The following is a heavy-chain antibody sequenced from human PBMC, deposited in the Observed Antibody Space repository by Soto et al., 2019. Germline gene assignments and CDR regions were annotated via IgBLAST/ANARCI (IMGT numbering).Heavy chain of an antibody. CDR2: INHSGST. Sequence: PSETLSLTCAVSGGSVNSAGYYWSWIRQPPGKGLEWIGEINHSGSTNYNPSLKSRVTISVDTSKNQFSLKLSSVTAADTAVYYCARGRELPYYYDSSGYYRRGVFQHWGQGTLVTVSS. D-gene: IGHD3-22*01. CDR3: ARGRELPYYYDSSGYYRRGVFQH. CDR1: GGSVNSAGYY. V-gene: IGHV4-34*01. J-gene: IGHJ1*01.